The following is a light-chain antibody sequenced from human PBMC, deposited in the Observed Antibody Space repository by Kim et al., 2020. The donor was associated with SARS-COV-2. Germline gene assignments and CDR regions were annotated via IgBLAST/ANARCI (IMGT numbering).Light chain of an antibody. CDR2: GKN. CDR3: NSRDSSGNHVV. V-gene: IGLV3-19*01. CDR1: SLRSYY. J-gene: IGLJ2*01. Sequence: SSKLTQDPAVSVALGQTVRITCQGDSLRSYYASWYQQKPGQAPVLVIYGKNNRPSGIPDRFSCSSSGNTASLTITGAQAEDEADYYCNSRDSSGNHVVFG.